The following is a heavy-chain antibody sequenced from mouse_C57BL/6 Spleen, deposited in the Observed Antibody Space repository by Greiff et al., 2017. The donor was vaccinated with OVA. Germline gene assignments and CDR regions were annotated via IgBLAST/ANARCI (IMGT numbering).Heavy chain of an antibody. J-gene: IGHJ1*03. CDR3: ARSEGCTVVTWYFDV. Sequence: EVKLQQSGPELVKPGASVKISCKASGYTFTDYYMNWVKQSHGKSLEWIGDINPNNGGTSYNQKFKGKATLTVDKSSSTAYMELRSLTSEDSAVYYCARSEGCTVVTWYFDVWGTGTTVTVSS. D-gene: IGHD2-2*01. CDR2: INPNNGGT. CDR1: GYTFTDYY. V-gene: IGHV1-26*01.